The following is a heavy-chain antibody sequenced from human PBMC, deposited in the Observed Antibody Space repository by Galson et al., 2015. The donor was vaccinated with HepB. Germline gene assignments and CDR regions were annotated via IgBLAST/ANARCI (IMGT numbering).Heavy chain of an antibody. Sequence: SVKVSCKASGYTFTTNGISWVRQAPGHGLEWLGWISINSGNTKYAQRLQGRVTLTKDTSTDTAYMELRGLTSDDAALYYCARDRFHSLDYWGQGTLATVSS. CDR2: ISINSGNT. J-gene: IGHJ4*02. CDR1: GYTFTTNG. V-gene: IGHV1-18*04. CDR3: ARDRFHSLDY.